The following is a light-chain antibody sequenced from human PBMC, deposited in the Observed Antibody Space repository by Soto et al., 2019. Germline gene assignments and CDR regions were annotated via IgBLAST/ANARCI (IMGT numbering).Light chain of an antibody. CDR2: GAS. CDR3: LHDYNYPYT. J-gene: IGKJ2*01. CDR1: QGIRND. Sequence: AIQMTQFPSSLSASVGDRVTITCRASQGIRNDLGWYQQKSGRAPKLLIFGASTLQSGVPSRFSGSGSGTDFTLTISCLQPEDFATYYCLHDYNYPYTFGQGTKVEIK. V-gene: IGKV1-6*01.